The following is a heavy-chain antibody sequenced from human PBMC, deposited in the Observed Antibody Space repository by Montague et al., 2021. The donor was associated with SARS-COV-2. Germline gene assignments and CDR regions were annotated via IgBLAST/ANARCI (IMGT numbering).Heavy chain of an antibody. CDR1: GFTFSGYA. J-gene: IGHJ4*02. CDR2: ISGSGGST. Sequence: SLRLSCAASGFTFSGYAMSWVRQAPGKGLEWVSAISGSGGSTYYADSVKSRFTISRDNSKNTLYLQMNSLRAEDTAVYYCAKGRTVVATISPFDYWGQGTPVTVSS. CDR3: AKGRTVVATISPFDY. D-gene: IGHD5-12*01. V-gene: IGHV3-23*01.